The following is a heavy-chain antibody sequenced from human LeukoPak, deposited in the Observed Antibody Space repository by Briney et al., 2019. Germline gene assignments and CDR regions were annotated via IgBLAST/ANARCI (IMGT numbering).Heavy chain of an antibody. J-gene: IGHJ4*02. Sequence: GESLKISCKGSGNSFNNHFIGWVRQMTGKGLEWMGIICPGDSETRYSPSFQGQVTISADKSISTVYLQWSSLEASDTAMYYCARRSTVIRGVLEEAFDYWGQGTLVIVSS. V-gene: IGHV5-51*01. CDR3: ARRSTVIRGVLEEAFDY. CDR2: ICPGDSET. CDR1: GNSFNNHF. D-gene: IGHD3-10*01.